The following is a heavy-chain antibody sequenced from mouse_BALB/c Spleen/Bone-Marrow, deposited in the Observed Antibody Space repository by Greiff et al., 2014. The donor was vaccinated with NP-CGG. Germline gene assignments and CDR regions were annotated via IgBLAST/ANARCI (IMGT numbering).Heavy chain of an antibody. CDR1: GYTFTSYY. CDR3: ARDTMDY. J-gene: IGHJ4*01. CDR2: IFPGNVNT. V-gene: IGHV1S56*01. Sequence: QVQLQQSGPELVKPGASVRIPCKASGYTFTSYYIHWVKQRPGQGLEWIGWIFPGNVNTKYNEKFKGKATLTADKSSSTANMQLSSLTSEDSAVYFCARDTMDYWGQGTSVTVSS.